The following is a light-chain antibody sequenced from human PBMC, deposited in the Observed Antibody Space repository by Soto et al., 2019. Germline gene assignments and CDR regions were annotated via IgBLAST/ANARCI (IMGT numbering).Light chain of an antibody. Sequence: EIVLTQSPGTLSLSAGERATLSCRASQSVSSNYLAWYQQKPGQAPSLLIYGASRRATGIPDRFSGSGSGTDFPLTISRLEPEDFAGYYCQQYGSSPPEKTFGQGTKVEIK. CDR2: GAS. V-gene: IGKV3-20*01. J-gene: IGKJ1*01. CDR3: QQYGSSPPEKT. CDR1: QSVSSNY.